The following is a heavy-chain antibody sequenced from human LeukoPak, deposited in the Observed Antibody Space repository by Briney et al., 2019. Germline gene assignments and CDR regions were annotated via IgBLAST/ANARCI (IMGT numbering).Heavy chain of an antibody. CDR2: ISSSSSYI. CDR1: GFTFSSYS. J-gene: IGHJ4*02. Sequence: GGSLRLSCAASGFTFSSYSMNWVRQAPGKGLEWVSSISSSSSYIYYVDSVKGRFTISRDNAKNSLYLQMNSLRAEDTAVYYCAKVGSVVIPATAGGHYWGQGTLVTVSS. CDR3: AKVGSVVIPATAGGHY. D-gene: IGHD2-2*01. V-gene: IGHV3-21*04.